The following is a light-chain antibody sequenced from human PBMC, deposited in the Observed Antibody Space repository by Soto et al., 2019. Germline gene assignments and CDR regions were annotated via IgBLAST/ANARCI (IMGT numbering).Light chain of an antibody. Sequence: SYELTQPPSVSVSPGRTASITCSGDNLGKKYVTWYKQKPGQAPVVAIYQDNKRPSWIPERISGSNSGNTATLTIGGTQAVDEADYYGQAWDSSTVLFGGGTKLTVL. CDR3: QAWDSSTVL. V-gene: IGLV3-1*01. J-gene: IGLJ2*01. CDR2: QDN. CDR1: NLGKKY.